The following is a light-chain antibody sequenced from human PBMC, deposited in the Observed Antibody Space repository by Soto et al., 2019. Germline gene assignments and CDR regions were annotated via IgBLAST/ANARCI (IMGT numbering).Light chain of an antibody. V-gene: IGKV1-8*01. CDR1: RGISSY. J-gene: IGKJ3*01. CDR2: AAS. CDR3: KQYYSYPRT. Sequence: AMRITQSPSSFSAYTGPRVNITFPSSRGISSYLAWYQQKPGKAPKLLIYAASTLQSGVPSRFSGSGSGTDFTLTISCLQSEDFATYSCKQYYSYPRTFGTGTKVDIK.